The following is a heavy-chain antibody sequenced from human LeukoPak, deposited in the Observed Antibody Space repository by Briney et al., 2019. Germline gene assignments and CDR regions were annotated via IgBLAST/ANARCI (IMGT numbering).Heavy chain of an antibody. CDR2: IIPIFGTA. Sequence: ASVKVSCKASGGTFSSYAISWVRQAPGQGLEWMGGIIPIFGTANYAQKFQSRVTITTDESTSTAYMELSSLRSEDTAVYYCARDSGVWGSYRTSAFDIWGQGTMVTVPS. D-gene: IGHD3-16*02. J-gene: IGHJ3*02. V-gene: IGHV1-69*05. CDR3: ARDSGVWGSYRTSAFDI. CDR1: GGTFSSYA.